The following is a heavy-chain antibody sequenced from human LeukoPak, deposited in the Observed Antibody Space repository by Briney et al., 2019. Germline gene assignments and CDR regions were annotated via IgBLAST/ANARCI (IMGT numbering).Heavy chain of an antibody. V-gene: IGHV4-34*01. CDR2: INHSGST. Sequence: SETLSLTCAVYGGSFSGYYWTWIRQPPGKGLEWIGEINHSGSTNHNPSLKSRVTISVDTSKNQFSLKLSSVTAADTAVYYCARETSGSNDAFDIWGQGTMVTVSS. CDR3: ARETSGSNDAFDI. CDR1: GGSFSGYY. D-gene: IGHD1-26*01. J-gene: IGHJ3*02.